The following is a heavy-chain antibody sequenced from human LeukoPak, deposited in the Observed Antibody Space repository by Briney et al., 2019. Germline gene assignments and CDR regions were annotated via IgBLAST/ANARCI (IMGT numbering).Heavy chain of an antibody. V-gene: IGHV1-2*02. CDR1: GYTFTGYY. J-gene: IGHJ4*02. D-gene: IGHD2-2*01. Sequence: ASVKVSCKASGYTFTGYYMHWVRQAPGQGLEWMGWINPNSGGTNYAQKFQGRVTMTRDTSISTAYMELSRPRSDDTAVHYCARVGGEGIVVVPAATGSFDYWGQGTLVTVSS. CDR2: INPNSGGT. CDR3: ARVGGEGIVVVPAATGSFDY.